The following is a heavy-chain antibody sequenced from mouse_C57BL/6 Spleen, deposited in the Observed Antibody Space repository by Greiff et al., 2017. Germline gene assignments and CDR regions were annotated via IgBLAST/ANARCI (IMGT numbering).Heavy chain of an antibody. J-gene: IGHJ3*01. CDR2: IDPSDSYT. D-gene: IGHD2-1*01. CDR3: ARLDYGNYWFAY. CDR1: GYTFTSYW. V-gene: IGHV1-69*01. Sequence: QVQLQQPGAELVMPGASVKLSCKASGYTFTSYWMHWVKQRPGQGLEWIGEIDPSDSYTNYNRKFKGKSTLTVDKSSSTAYMQLSSLTSEDSAVYYCARLDYGNYWFAYWGQGTLVTVSA.